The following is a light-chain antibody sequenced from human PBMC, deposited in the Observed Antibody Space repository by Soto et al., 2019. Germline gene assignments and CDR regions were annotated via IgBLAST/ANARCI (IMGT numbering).Light chain of an antibody. V-gene: IGKV3-15*01. Sequence: EIVMTQSPATLSVSPGERATLSCRAGQSVSSNLAWYQQKPGQAPRLLIYGASTRATGIPARFSGSGSGTEFTLTLSSLQSEDFAVYYCQQYNNWPSITFGQGTRLEIK. J-gene: IGKJ5*01. CDR1: QSVSSN. CDR3: QQYNNWPSIT. CDR2: GAS.